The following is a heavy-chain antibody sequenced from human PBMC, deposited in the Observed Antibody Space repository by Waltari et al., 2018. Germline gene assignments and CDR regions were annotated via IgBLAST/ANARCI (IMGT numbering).Heavy chain of an antibody. CDR2: RNYDGRQK. D-gene: IGHD3-10*01. Sequence: EVQLVESVGGLVQPGGSLRLSCEASGFTFSRYWMSWVRQTPGKGLEWVANRNYDGRQKYYVDSVKGRFAISRDNARNSVYLQMNSLRVEDTAVYYCAKSRGFEYWGQGALITVSS. CDR1: GFTFSRYW. V-gene: IGHV3-7*01. CDR3: AKSRGFEY. J-gene: IGHJ4*02.